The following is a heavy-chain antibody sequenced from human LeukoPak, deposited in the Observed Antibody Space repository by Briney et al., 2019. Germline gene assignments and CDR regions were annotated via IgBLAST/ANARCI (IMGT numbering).Heavy chain of an antibody. J-gene: IGHJ4*02. V-gene: IGHV3-23*01. CDR3: AKDITPWGEQLLSSFDY. CDR1: GFTFSSYA. Sequence: PGGSLRLSCAASGFTFSSYAMSWVRQAPGKGLEWVSAISGSGGSTYYADSVKGRFTISRDNSKNTLYLQMNSLRAEDTALYYCAKDITPWGEQLLSSFDYWGQGTLVTVSS. D-gene: IGHD2-2*01. CDR2: ISGSGGST.